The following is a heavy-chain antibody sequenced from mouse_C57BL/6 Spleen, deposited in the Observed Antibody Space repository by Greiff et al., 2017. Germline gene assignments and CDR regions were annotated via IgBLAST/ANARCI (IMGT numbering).Heavy chain of an antibody. D-gene: IGHD1-3*01. Sequence: QVQLQQSGPELVKPGASVKISCKASGYAFSSSWLNWVKQRPGKGLEWIGRIYPGDGDTNYNGKFKGKATLTADKSSRTAYMQLSSLTSEDSAVYFCASDNIAWFAYWGQGTLVTVSA. J-gene: IGHJ3*01. V-gene: IGHV1-82*01. CDR1: GYAFSSSW. CDR2: IYPGDGDT. CDR3: ASDNIAWFAY.